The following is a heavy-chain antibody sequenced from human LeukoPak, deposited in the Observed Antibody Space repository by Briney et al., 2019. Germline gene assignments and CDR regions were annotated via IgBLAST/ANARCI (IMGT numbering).Heavy chain of an antibody. CDR3: ARGRRLYSSSWYGYYDGMDV. Sequence: SETLSLTCTVSSDSIYSSNYYWGWIRQPPGKGLEWIGSIYYSGSTYYNSSLKSRVTISVDTSKNQFSLKLSSVTAADTAVYYCARGRRLYSSSWYGYYDGMDVWGQGTTVTVSS. CDR2: IYYSGST. CDR1: SDSIYSSNYY. V-gene: IGHV4-39*01. J-gene: IGHJ6*02. D-gene: IGHD6-13*01.